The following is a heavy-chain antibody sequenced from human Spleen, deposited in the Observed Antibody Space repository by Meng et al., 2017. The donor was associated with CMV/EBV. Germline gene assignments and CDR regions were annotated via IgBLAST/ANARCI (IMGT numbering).Heavy chain of an antibody. CDR1: GFTFSHST. CDR2: VTGSGGHS. J-gene: IGHJ4*02. D-gene: IGHD3-3*01. CDR3: ARGADFWSGYFEY. V-gene: IGHV3-23*01. Sequence: GESLKISCVASGFTFSHSTLTWVRQAPGKGLEWVSGVTGSGGHSYYADSVKGRFIISRDNSKNTLYLQMNSLRTEDTAVYYCARGADFWSGYFEYWGQGILVTVSS.